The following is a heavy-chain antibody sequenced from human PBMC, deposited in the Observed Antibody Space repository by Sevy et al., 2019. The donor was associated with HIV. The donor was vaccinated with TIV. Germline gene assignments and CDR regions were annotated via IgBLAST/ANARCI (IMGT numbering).Heavy chain of an antibody. V-gene: IGHV4-34*01. CDR1: GGSFSGYY. D-gene: IGHD6-13*01. CDR3: ARGRGSSWPNYYYNYGMDV. CDR2: INHSGST. J-gene: IGHJ6*02. Sequence: SETLSLTCAVYGGSFSGYYWSWIRQPPGKGLEWIGEINHSGSTNYNPSLKSRVTISVDTSKNQFSLKLSSVTAADTAVYYCARGRGSSWPNYYYNYGMDVWGQGTTVTVSS.